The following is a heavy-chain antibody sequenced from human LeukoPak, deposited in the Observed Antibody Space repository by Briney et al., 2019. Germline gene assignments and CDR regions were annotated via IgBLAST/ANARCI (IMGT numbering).Heavy chain of an antibody. CDR2: MSYDGNDK. Sequence: HSGGSLRLSCAASGFTFSTYTIHWVRQAPGKGLEWVAVMSYDGNDKHYAASVKGRFTISRDNSKNTVYLQMISLRAEDTAVYYCAREGHYDILTGYSPVEYYYYYMDVWGKGTTVTVSS. V-gene: IGHV3-30*04. J-gene: IGHJ6*03. CDR3: AREGHYDILTGYSPVEYYYYYMDV. D-gene: IGHD3-9*01. CDR1: GFTFSTYT.